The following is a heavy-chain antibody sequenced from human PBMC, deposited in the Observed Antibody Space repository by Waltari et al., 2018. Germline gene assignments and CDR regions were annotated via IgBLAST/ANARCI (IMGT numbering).Heavy chain of an antibody. D-gene: IGHD2-8*01. CDR3: ARDPRTYGMDV. J-gene: IGHJ6*02. Sequence: QVQLQESGPGLVKPSETLSLTCTVSGGSISSYYWSWIRQPPGKGLEWIGYIYYSGSTNYNPSLKSRVTISVDTSKNQFSLKLSSVTAADTAVYYCARDPRTYGMDVWGQGTTVTVSS. CDR2: IYYSGST. CDR1: GGSISSYY. V-gene: IGHV4-59*01.